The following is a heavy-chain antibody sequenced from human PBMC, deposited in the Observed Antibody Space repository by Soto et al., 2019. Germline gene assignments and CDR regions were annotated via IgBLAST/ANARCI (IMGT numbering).Heavy chain of an antibody. CDR1: RGSINNSY. J-gene: IGHJ4*02. CDR2: IHYTGTT. Sequence: SETLSLTCTVSRGSINNSYWTWIRQPPGKRLEWIGYIHYTGTTNHNPSLRGRVTMSVDTSKNQFSLKLSSVTAADTAVYYCARVPGYWGQGILVTVSS. V-gene: IGHV4-59*12. D-gene: IGHD2-2*01. CDR3: ARVPGY.